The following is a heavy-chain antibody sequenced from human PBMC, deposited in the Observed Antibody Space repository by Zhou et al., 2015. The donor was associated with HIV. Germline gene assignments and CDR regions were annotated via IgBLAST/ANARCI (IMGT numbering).Heavy chain of an antibody. CDR2: IIPIFGTA. V-gene: IGHV1-69*01. Sequence: QVQLVQSGAEVKKPGSSVKVSCKASGGTFSSYAISWVRQAPGQGLEWMGGIIPIFGTANYAQKFQGRVTITADESTSTAYMELSSLRSEDTAMYYCARDPSPGIAVAGTHYYYGNGRRGAKGTTVTVSS. CDR1: GGTFSSYA. J-gene: IGHJ6*04. CDR3: ARDPSPGIAVAGTHYYYGNGRR. D-gene: IGHD6-19*01.